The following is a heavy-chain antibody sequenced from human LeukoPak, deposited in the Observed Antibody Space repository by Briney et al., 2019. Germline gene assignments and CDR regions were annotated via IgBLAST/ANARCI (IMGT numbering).Heavy chain of an antibody. CDR2: IKQDGSEK. J-gene: IGHJ5*02. CDR3: AAFSIFGVISNDVGASNWFDP. D-gene: IGHD3-3*01. Sequence: PGGSLRLSCAASGFTFSSYWMSWVRQAPGKGLEWVAHIKQDGSEKYYVDSVKGRFTISRDNAKNSLFLQMNSLRPEDTAVYYCAAFSIFGVISNDVGASNWFDPWGQGTLVTVSS. CDR1: GFTFSSYW. V-gene: IGHV3-7*01.